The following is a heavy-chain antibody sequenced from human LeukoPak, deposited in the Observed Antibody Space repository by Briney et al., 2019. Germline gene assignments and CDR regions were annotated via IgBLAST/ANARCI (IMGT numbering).Heavy chain of an antibody. V-gene: IGHV1-2*02. Sequence: WAPVKVSCKASGYTFTGYYMHWVRQAPGQGLEWMGWINPNSYGTNYAQKFQGRVTMTRDTSISTAYKELSRLRSDDTAVYYCARGGRVTTVVTLLDYWGQGTLVTVSS. CDR2: INPNSYGT. CDR1: GYTFTGYY. D-gene: IGHD4-23*01. CDR3: ARGGRVTTVVTLLDY. J-gene: IGHJ4*02.